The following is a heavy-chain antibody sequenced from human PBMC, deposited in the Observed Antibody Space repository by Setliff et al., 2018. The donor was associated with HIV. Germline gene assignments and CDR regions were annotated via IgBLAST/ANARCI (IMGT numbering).Heavy chain of an antibody. J-gene: IGHJ5*02. CDR1: GGSISSHF. CDR2: IFYSVNT. V-gene: IGHV4-59*08. D-gene: IGHD2-15*01. Sequence: ASETLSLTCTVSGGSISSHFWSWIRQPPGKGLEWIGYIFYSVNTNYNPPLKGRVTISVDTSKNQFSLKLSSVTAADTAVYYCARLAREEYCRGRTCYPNWFDPWGPGTLVTVSS. CDR3: ARLAREEYCRGRTCYPNWFDP.